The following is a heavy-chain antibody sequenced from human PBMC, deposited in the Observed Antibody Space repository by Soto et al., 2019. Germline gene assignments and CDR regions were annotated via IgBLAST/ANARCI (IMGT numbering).Heavy chain of an antibody. Sequence: PGGSLRLSCISSGFTFRTYTMNWVRQAPGKGLEWVSGTRGFSPYTFYAESVRGRFAISRDNAKNSLYLQMNSLRAEDTAVYYCARDRGYDAHDYYYNAMDVWGQGTTVTVSS. J-gene: IGHJ6*02. CDR3: ARDRGYDAHDYYYNAMDV. D-gene: IGHD2-15*01. V-gene: IGHV3-21*01. CDR1: GFTFRTYT. CDR2: TRGFSPYT.